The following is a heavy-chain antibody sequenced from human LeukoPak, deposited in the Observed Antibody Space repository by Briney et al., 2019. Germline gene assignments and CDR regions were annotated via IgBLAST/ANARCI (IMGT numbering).Heavy chain of an antibody. CDR3: ARESRGYYHETKPGTFDI. V-gene: IGHV3-7*01. CDR2: IKQDGSEK. J-gene: IGHJ3*02. CDR1: GFTFSSNW. D-gene: IGHD3-22*01. Sequence: SGGSLRLSCAVSGFTFSSNWMSWVRQAPGKGLEWVANIKQDGSEKYYVDSVKSRFTISRDNAKNSLYLQMNSLRAEDTAVYYCARESRGYYHETKPGTFDIWGQGTMVTVSS.